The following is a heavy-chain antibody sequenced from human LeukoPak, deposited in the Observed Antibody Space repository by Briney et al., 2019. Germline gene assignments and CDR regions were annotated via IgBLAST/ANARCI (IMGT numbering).Heavy chain of an antibody. CDR1: GGSISSYY. CDR3: ARKSVAVRDAFDI. V-gene: IGHV4-59*01. Sequence: SETLSLTCTVSGGSISSYYWSWIRQPPGKGLEWIGYIYYSGSTNYNPSLKSRVTISVDTSKNQFSLKLNSVTAADTAVYYCARKSVAVRDAFDIWGQGTMVTVSS. D-gene: IGHD6-19*01. CDR2: IYYSGST. J-gene: IGHJ3*02.